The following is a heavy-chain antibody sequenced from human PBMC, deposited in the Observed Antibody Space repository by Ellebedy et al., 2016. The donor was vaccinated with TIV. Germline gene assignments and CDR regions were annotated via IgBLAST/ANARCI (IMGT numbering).Heavy chain of an antibody. V-gene: IGHV5-10-1*01. CDR1: EYSFIHYW. CDR3: ARHELGSNAAFDY. J-gene: IGHJ4*02. Sequence: KVSXKGSEYSFIHYWISWVRQMPGKGLEWMGRIDPSDPSGSYTTYSPSSQGHVTISVDKSITTAYLEWSSLKASDTAIYYCARHELGSNAAFDYWGQGTLVTVSS. D-gene: IGHD1-26*01. CDR2: IDPSDPSGSYT.